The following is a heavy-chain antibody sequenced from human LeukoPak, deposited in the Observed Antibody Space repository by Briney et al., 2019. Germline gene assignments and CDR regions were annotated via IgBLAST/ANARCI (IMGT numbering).Heavy chain of an antibody. CDR3: AKDSYYYGSGPNWFDP. CDR1: GFTFSNYG. D-gene: IGHD3-10*01. J-gene: IGHJ5*02. V-gene: IGHV3-30*02. Sequence: GGSLRLSCAASGFTFSNYGMHWVRQAPGKGLEWVAFIRYDGSNKYYADSVKGRFTISRDNSKNTLYLQMNSLRAEDTAVYYCAKDSYYYGSGPNWFDPWGQGTLVTVSS. CDR2: IRYDGSNK.